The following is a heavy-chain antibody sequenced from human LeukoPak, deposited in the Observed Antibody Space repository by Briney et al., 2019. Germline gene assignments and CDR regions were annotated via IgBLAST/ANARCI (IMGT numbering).Heavy chain of an antibody. J-gene: IGHJ4*02. CDR1: GGTFSSYA. D-gene: IGHD5-12*01. CDR2: IIPIFGTA. V-gene: IGHV1-69*01. CDR3: AGRYSGYDDPEY. Sequence: SVKVSCKASGGTFSSYAISWVRQAPGQGLEWMGGIIPIFGTANYAQKFQGRVTITADESTSTAYMGLSSLRSEDTAVYYCAGRYSGYDDPEYWGQGTLVTVSS.